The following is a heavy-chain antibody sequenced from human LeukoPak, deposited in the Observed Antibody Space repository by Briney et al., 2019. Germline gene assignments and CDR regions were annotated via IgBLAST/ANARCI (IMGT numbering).Heavy chain of an antibody. V-gene: IGHV4-39*07. J-gene: IGHJ3*02. CDR2: MYYSGSP. Sequence: SETLSLTCTVSGGSISSSSCYWAWIRQPPGKGLEWIGSMYYSGSPYYNPSLKSRVTISVDTSKNQFSLKLSSVTAADTAVYYCARDGSWYVGAFDIWGQGTMVTVSS. CDR3: ARDGSWYVGAFDI. D-gene: IGHD6-13*01. CDR1: GGSISSSSCY.